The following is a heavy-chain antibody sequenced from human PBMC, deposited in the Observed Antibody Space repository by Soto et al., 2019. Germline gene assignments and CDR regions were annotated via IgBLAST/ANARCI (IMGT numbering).Heavy chain of an antibody. D-gene: IGHD1-1*01. Sequence: PGGSLRLSCAASGFTFSSYSMNWVRQAPGKGLEWVSSISSSSSYIYYADSVKGRFTISRDNAKNSLYLQMNSLRAEDTAVYYCARDLKTGTYGNAFDIWGQGTMVTVSS. CDR3: ARDLKTGTYGNAFDI. J-gene: IGHJ3*02. CDR1: GFTFSSYS. V-gene: IGHV3-21*01. CDR2: ISSSSSYI.